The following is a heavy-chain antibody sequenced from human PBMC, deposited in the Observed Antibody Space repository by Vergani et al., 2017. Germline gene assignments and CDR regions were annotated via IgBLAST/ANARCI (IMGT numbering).Heavy chain of an antibody. D-gene: IGHD2-2*01. V-gene: IGHV4-4*08. J-gene: IGHJ5*02. CDR2: IYYSGST. Sequence: QVQLQQWGAGLLKPSETLSLTCTVSGGSISSYYWSWIRQPPGKGLEWNGYIYYSGSTNYNPSLKSRVTISVDTSKNQFSLKLSSVTDADTAVYYCARDFGYCSSTSCYFGWFDPWGQGTLVTVSS. CDR1: GGSISSYY. CDR3: ARDFGYCSSTSCYFGWFDP.